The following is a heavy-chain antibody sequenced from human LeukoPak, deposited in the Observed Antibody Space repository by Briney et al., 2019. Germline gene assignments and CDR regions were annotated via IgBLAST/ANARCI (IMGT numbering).Heavy chain of an antibody. V-gene: IGHV5-51*01. CDR2: IYPGDSDT. CDR1: GYSFTSYW. Sequence: GESLQISCKASGYSFTSYWIGWVRQMPGEELVWMGIIYPGDSDTRSSPTYQGQINISADDSISTAYLQWSSLKGSDTAMYYCARQTTPPYYYYMDVWGKETTVSVCS. J-gene: IGHJ6*03. CDR3: ARQTTPPYYYYMDV. D-gene: IGHD1-7*01.